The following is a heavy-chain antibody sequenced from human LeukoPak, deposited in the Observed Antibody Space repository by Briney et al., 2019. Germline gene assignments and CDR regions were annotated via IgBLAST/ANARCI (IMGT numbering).Heavy chain of an antibody. Sequence: GESLKISCKGSGYSFTSYWIGWVRQMPGKGLEWMGIIYPADSDTRYSPSSQGQVTISADKSISTAYLQWSSLKASDTAMYYCATASYCTGGSCYFDYWGQGTLVTVSS. CDR1: GYSFTSYW. D-gene: IGHD2-8*02. J-gene: IGHJ4*02. CDR3: ATASYCTGGSCYFDY. CDR2: IYPADSDT. V-gene: IGHV5-51*01.